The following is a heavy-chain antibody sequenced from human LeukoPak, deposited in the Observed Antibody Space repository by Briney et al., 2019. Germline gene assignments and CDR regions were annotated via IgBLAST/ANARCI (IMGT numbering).Heavy chain of an antibody. D-gene: IGHD1-26*01. CDR3: AREAYSGSYPYYYYMDV. V-gene: IGHV1-18*01. J-gene: IGHJ6*03. CDR1: GYTFTSYG. Sequence: ASVKVSCKASGYTFTSYGISWVRQAPGQGLEWMGWISAYNGNTNYAQKLQGRVTMTTDTSTSTAYMELRSLRSDDTAVYYCAREAYSGSYPYYYYMDVWGKGTTVTVSS. CDR2: ISAYNGNT.